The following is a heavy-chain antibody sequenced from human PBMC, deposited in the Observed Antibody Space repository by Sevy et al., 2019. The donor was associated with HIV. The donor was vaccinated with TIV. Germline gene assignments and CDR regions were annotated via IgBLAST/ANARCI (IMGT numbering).Heavy chain of an antibody. J-gene: IGHJ4*02. Sequence: GGSLRLSCAASGFTFNSYAMSWVRQAPGKGLEWVSAISGSGGSTYYADSVKGRFTISRDNSKNTLYLQMNSLRAEDTAVYYCAKVLNYYDSSGPFDYWGQGTLVTVSS. CDR1: GFTFNSYA. CDR3: AKVLNYYDSSGPFDY. CDR2: ISGSGGST. V-gene: IGHV3-23*01. D-gene: IGHD3-22*01.